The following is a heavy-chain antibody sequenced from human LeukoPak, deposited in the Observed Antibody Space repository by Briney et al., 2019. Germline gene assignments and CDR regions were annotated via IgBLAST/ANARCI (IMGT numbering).Heavy chain of an antibody. Sequence: EASVKVSCKTSGYTFTSYGIAWVRQAPGPGLGWMGWISGYNGDTDYAQTLPGRVSMATATSPTTAYMELRGLTSDDTAVDYCARDRHSGYSSSYFDFWGQGTLVTVSS. CDR2: ISGYNGDT. CDR1: GYTFTSYG. D-gene: IGHD6-13*01. V-gene: IGHV1-18*01. CDR3: ARDRHSGYSSSYFDF. J-gene: IGHJ4*02.